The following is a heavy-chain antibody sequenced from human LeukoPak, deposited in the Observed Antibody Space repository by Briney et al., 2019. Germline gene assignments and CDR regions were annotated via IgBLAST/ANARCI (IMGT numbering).Heavy chain of an antibody. D-gene: IGHD2-2*01. V-gene: IGHV1-18*04. CDR1: GYTFTSYY. Sequence: ASVKVSCKASGYTFTSYYMHWVRQAPGQGLEWMGWITVYNGNTNSAQKLQGRVTMTTDTSTSTAYMELRSLRSDDTAVYYCARGPTGPMPNFDYWGQGTLVTVSS. J-gene: IGHJ4*02. CDR2: ITVYNGNT. CDR3: ARGPTGPMPNFDY.